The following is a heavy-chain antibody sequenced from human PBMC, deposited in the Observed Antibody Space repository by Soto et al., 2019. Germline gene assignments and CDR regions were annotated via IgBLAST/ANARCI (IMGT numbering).Heavy chain of an antibody. CDR1: GYTFTNYQ. V-gene: IGHV1-46*01. J-gene: IGHJ4*02. CDR3: ASDSVATYTGLGY. D-gene: IGHD3-16*01. CDR2: INPSSGST. Sequence: QVQVVQSGAEVKKPGASVNVSCKASGYTFTNYQMHWVRQAPGQGLEWMGKINPSSGSTHYAQKFQGRLTMTTDTSTNTVYMEVSSLRSEDTAMYYCASDSVATYTGLGYWGQGTLVIVSS.